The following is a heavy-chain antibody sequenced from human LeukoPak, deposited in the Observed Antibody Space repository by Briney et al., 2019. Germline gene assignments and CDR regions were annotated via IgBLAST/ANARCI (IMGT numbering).Heavy chain of an antibody. D-gene: IGHD3-22*01. CDR1: GYNFATYW. V-gene: IGHV5-51*01. CDR3: ARAPYYYDSSRGGWFDP. CDR2: IYPGDSDT. Sequence: GESLKISCKGSGYNFATYWIGWVRQMPGKGLEWMGIIYPGDSDTRYSPSFQGQVTISADKSISTAYLQWSSLKASDTAMYYCARAPYYYDSSRGGWFDPWGQGTLVTVSS. J-gene: IGHJ5*02.